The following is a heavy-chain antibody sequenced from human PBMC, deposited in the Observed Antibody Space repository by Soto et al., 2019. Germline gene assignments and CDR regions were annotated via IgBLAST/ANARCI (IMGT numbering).Heavy chain of an antibody. D-gene: IGHD4-17*01. Sequence: GGSLRLSCAASGLTFSSYGMHWVRQAPGKGLEWVAVISYDGSNKYYADSVKGRFTISRDNSKNTLYLQMNSLRAEDTAVYYCAKDRTTVTTFNVYWGQGTLVTVSS. CDR1: GLTFSSYG. V-gene: IGHV3-30*18. CDR3: AKDRTTVTTFNVY. J-gene: IGHJ4*02. CDR2: ISYDGSNK.